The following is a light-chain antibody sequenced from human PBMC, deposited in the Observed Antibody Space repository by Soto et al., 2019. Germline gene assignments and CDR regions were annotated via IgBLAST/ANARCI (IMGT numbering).Light chain of an antibody. CDR2: SNT. CDR3: AAWDDSLNGVV. V-gene: IGLV1-44*01. J-gene: IGLJ2*01. CDR1: SSNIGSHT. Sequence: QPVLTQPPSASGTPGQTIAISCSGGSSNIGSHTVNWYQQLPGTVPRLLIYSNTQRPSGVPDRFSGSKSGTSASLAISGLQSEYEGDYYCAAWDDSLNGVVFGGGTKVTVL.